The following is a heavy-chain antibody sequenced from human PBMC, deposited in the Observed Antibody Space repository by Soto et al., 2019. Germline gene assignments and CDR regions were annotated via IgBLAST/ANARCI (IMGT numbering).Heavy chain of an antibody. V-gene: IGHV2-5*02. J-gene: IGHJ4*02. CDR3: AHRAYFDSGKQFDY. D-gene: IGHD3-10*01. Sequence: QITLKESGPTLVKPTQTLTLTCTFSGFSLSTSGVGVGWIRQPPGKALEWLAIIYWDDEKRYSPSLQTRLTVTKDTSKNQVVLTMPNVDPVDTATYYCAHRAYFDSGKQFDYWGQGTLVSVSS. CDR2: IYWDDEK. CDR1: GFSLSTSGVG.